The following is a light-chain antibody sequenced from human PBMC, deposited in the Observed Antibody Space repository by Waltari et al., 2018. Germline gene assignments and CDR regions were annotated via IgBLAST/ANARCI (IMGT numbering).Light chain of an antibody. V-gene: IGKV1-5*03. Sequence: DIQMTQSPSTLPASVGDRVTITCRASQSISSWLAWYQQKPGKAPKLLIYKASSLESGVPSRFSGSGSGTEFTLTISSLQPDDFATYYCQQYNSYSPYTFGQGTKLEI. CDR1: QSISSW. J-gene: IGKJ2*01. CDR3: QQYNSYSPYT. CDR2: KAS.